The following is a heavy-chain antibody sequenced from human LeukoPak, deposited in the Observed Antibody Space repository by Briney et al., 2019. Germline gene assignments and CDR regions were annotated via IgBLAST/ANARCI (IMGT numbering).Heavy chain of an antibody. J-gene: IGHJ4*02. D-gene: IGHD2-15*01. CDR3: AKYCGGGSCYSLFDY. Sequence: GGSLRLSCAASGFTFSSYAMSWVRQAPGKGLEWVSAISGSGGSTYYADSVKGRFTISRDNSKNTLYLQMNSLRAEDTAVYYCAKYCGGGSCYSLFDYWGQGTLVTVSS. CDR2: ISGSGGST. V-gene: IGHV3-23*01. CDR1: GFTFSSYA.